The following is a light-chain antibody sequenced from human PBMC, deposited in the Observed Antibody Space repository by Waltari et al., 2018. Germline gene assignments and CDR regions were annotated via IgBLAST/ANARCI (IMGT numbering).Light chain of an antibody. CDR1: SRVVGRYNL. V-gene: IGLV2-23*02. Sequence: QSALTQPASVSGSPGQPITVSCTGTSRVVGRYNLVSWYQQHPGKAPKLIIYEVSERPSGVSDRFSGSKSGNTASLTISGLQAEDEGDYYCCSFAGSSISMVFGGGTKLTVL. CDR2: EVS. CDR3: CSFAGSSISMV. J-gene: IGLJ2*01.